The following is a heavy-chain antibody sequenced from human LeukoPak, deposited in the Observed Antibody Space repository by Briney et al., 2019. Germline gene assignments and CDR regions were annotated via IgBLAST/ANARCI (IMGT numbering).Heavy chain of an antibody. CDR1: GFTFSSYS. CDR3: ASSGVVRGVIGGFDY. D-gene: IGHD3-10*01. J-gene: IGHJ4*02. CDR2: ISSSSSYI. Sequence: MPGGSLRLSCAASGFTFSSYSMNWVRQAPGKGLEWVSSISSSSSYIYYADSVKGRFTISRDNSKNTLYLQMNSLRAEDTAVYYCASSGVVRGVIGGFDYWGQGTLVTVSS. V-gene: IGHV3-21*01.